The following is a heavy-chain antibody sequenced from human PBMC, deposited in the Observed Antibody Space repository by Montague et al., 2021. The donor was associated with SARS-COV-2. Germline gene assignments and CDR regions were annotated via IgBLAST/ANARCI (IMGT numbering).Heavy chain of an antibody. CDR3: ARDVRYYYDQ. V-gene: IGHV4-59*01. J-gene: IGHJ4*02. CDR2: VSYRGRT. Sequence: SETLSLTCSVSGGSMSSYNWVWIRQPPGKGLEWIGYVSYRGRTTYNLSLKSRVTISLDTSTNRFSLRVTSMAASDTAVYYCARDVRYYYDQWGQGILVTVSS. D-gene: IGHD2-21*01. CDR1: GGSMSSYN.